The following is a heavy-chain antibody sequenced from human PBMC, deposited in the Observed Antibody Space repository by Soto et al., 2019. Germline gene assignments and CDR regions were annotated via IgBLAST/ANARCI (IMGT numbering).Heavy chain of an antibody. CDR2: INPNSGGT. CDR1: GYTVTGYY. J-gene: IGHJ6*02. Sequence: VASLKVSCKASGYTVTGYYMQWVPQAPGQGLEWMGWINPNSGGTHHAQEFQDRVTMTRDTSITTAYMELSRLRYDDTAVYYCATKYYDDSSGYSAYDAMDVWGQGXTVTVYS. CDR3: ATKYYDDSSGYSAYDAMDV. V-gene: IGHV1-2*02. D-gene: IGHD3-22*01.